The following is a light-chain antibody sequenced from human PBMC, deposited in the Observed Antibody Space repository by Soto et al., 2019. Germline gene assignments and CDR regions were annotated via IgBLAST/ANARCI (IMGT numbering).Light chain of an antibody. Sequence: QPVLTQPRSVSGSPGQSVTISCTGTSSDVGGYNYVSWYQQHPGKAPKLLIYDVNERPSGVPDRFSGSRSGNTASLTISGLQAEDEADYYCCSYAGTYTFEVFGGGTKVTVL. CDR3: CSYAGTYTFEV. V-gene: IGLV2-11*01. CDR2: DVN. J-gene: IGLJ2*01. CDR1: SSDVGGYNY.